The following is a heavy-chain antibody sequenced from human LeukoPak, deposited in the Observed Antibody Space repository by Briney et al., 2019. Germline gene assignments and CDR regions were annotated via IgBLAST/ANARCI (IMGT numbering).Heavy chain of an antibody. V-gene: IGHV5-51*03. D-gene: IGHD2-21*02. J-gene: IGHJ4*02. CDR2: IYPGDSDT. Sequence: GESLKLSCKGSGYSFSSYWIGWVRQMPGKGPEWMGMIYPGDSDTIYSPSFQGQVTISADKSISTAYLQWSSLKASDTAMYYCARRAYCGGDCYLDYWGQGTLVTVSS. CDR3: ARRAYCGGDCYLDY. CDR1: GYSFSSYW.